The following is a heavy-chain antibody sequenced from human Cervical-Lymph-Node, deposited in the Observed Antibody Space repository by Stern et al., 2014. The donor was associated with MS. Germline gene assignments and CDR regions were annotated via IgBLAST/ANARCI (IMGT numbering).Heavy chain of an antibody. D-gene: IGHD6-13*01. CDR3: ARDVGMDS. CDR1: GVSISTYY. Sequence: QVQLQESGPGLVKPSETLSLTCTVSGVSISTYYWSWIRQPPGKGLEWLGYMDHSGSTTYNPYPESSGTMSRATASTPYSLTLSAVTAADTAVYYCARDVGMDSWGQGTLVTVSS. J-gene: IGHJ5*01. V-gene: IGHV4-59*01. CDR2: MDHSGST.